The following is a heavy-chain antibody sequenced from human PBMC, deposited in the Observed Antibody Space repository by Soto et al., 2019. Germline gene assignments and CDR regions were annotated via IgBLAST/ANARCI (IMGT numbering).Heavy chain of an antibody. V-gene: IGHV3-23*01. J-gene: IGHJ4*02. CDR2: ISGSGCST. Sequence: GGSLRLSCAASGFTFSSYAMSWVRQAPGKGLDLVLAISGSGCSTYFADSVKGRFTISRDYSKNTLYLQMNSLRAEDTAVYYCAKARAQYYDFWSGYPVDYWGQGTLVTVSS. CDR1: GFTFSSYA. CDR3: AKARAQYYDFWSGYPVDY. D-gene: IGHD3-3*01.